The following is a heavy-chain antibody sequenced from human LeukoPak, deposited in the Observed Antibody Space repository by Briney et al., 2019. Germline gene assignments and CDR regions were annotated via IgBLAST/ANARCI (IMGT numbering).Heavy chain of an antibody. CDR1: GGTFSSYA. V-gene: IGHV1-69*13. CDR3: AREAGWNTYYYGMDV. CDR2: IIPIFGTA. D-gene: IGHD1/OR15-1a*01. Sequence: SVKACCKASGGTFSSYAISWVRQAPGQGLEWMGGIIPIFGTANYAQKFQGRVTITADESTSTAYMELSSLRSEDTAVYYCAREAGWNTYYYGMDVWGKGTTVTVSS. J-gene: IGHJ6*04.